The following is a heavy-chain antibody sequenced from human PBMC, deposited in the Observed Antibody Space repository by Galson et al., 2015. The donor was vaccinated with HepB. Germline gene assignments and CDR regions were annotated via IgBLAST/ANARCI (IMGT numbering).Heavy chain of an antibody. Sequence: SVKASCKASGGTFSNYFFTWVRQAPGQGLEWMGRIIPSIEIVKYGQNWQGRVTITADKSTSTVYMGLNSLRFEDTAVYYCARAPQGGLGKYYYYYGMDVWGQGTTVTVSS. J-gene: IGHJ6*02. CDR3: ARAPQGGLGKYYYYYGMDV. CDR1: GGTFSNYF. CDR2: IIPSIEIV. V-gene: IGHV1-69*04. D-gene: IGHD6-25*01.